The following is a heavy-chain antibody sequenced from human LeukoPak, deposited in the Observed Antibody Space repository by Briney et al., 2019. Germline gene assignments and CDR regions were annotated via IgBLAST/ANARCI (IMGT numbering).Heavy chain of an antibody. CDR1: GFTFSSYS. Sequence: GGSLRLSCAASGFTFSSYSMNWVRQAPGKGLEWVSSISSSSSYIYYADSVKGRFTISRDNAKNSLYLQMNSLRAEDTAVYYCARNDFWSGYLSYYFDYWGQGTLVTVSS. CDR3: ARNDFWSGYLSYYFDY. CDR2: ISSSSSYI. J-gene: IGHJ4*02. D-gene: IGHD3-3*01. V-gene: IGHV3-21*01.